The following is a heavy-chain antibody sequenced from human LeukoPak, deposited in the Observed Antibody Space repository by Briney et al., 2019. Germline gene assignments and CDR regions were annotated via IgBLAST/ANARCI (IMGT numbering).Heavy chain of an antibody. CDR1: GGSISSGDYY. D-gene: IGHD2-15*01. CDR3: ARGGDFDY. Sequence: PSETLSLTCTVSGGSISSGDYYWSWLRQPQGKGVEWIGYIYYSGSTYYNPSLKSRVTISVDTSKNQFSLKLSSVTAADTAVYYCARGGDFDYWGQGTLVTVSS. CDR2: IYYSGST. V-gene: IGHV4-30-4*01. J-gene: IGHJ4*02.